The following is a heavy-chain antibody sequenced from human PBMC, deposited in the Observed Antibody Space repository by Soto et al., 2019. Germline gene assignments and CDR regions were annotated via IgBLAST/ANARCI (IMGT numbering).Heavy chain of an antibody. CDR3: ARRWGEGRVDY. D-gene: IGHD3-10*01. V-gene: IGHV4-4*02. J-gene: IGHJ4*02. CDR2: IYHSGNT. Sequence: ENLALASAVSEGSSVSINWWSWVRQPPGKGLEWIGEIYHSGNTNYNASLKSRVTMAVDKSRNQFSLKLSSVTAADTAVYYCARRWGEGRVDYWGQG. CDR1: EGSSVSINW.